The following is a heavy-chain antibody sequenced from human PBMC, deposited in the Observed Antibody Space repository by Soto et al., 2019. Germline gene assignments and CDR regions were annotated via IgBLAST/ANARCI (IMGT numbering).Heavy chain of an antibody. J-gene: IGHJ6*02. D-gene: IGHD3-10*01. Sequence: QVQLVQSGAEVKKPGASVKVSCKASGYTFTSYYMHWVRQAPGQGLEWMGIINPSGGSTSYAQKFQGRVTMTRDTSTSTVYMELSSLRSEDTAVYYWAGDYNGAHPWGLYYYYGMDVWGQGTTVTVSS. V-gene: IGHV1-46*01. CDR1: GYTFTSYY. CDR3: AGDYNGAHPWGLYYYYGMDV. CDR2: INPSGGST.